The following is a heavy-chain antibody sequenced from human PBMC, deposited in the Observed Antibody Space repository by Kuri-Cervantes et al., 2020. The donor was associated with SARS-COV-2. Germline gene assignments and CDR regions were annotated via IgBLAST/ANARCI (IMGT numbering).Heavy chain of an antibody. D-gene: IGHD1-14*01. J-gene: IGHJ5*02. V-gene: IGHV4-61*02. Sequence: LRLSCTVSGGSIGSGNYYWSWIRQPAGKGLEWIGRIYTSGSTSNNPSLKSRVTISVDTSRNQFSLNLGSVTAADTAMYYCARVMTISQITAWFDTWGQGTLVTVSS. CDR3: ARVMTISQITAWFDT. CDR1: GGSIGSGNYY. CDR2: IYTSGST.